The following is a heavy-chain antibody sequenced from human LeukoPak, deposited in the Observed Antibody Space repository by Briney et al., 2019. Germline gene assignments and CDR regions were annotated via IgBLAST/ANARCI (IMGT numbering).Heavy chain of an antibody. D-gene: IGHD3-3*02. J-gene: IGHJ3*02. Sequence: GGSLRLSCAASGFTFSSYAMSWVRQAPGKGLEWVSDISGSGDNTKYGDSVKGRFTISRDNSKNTLHLQMNSLRAEDTAVYYCAISTNVATPRARADAFDIWGQGTMVTVSS. V-gene: IGHV3-23*01. CDR2: ISGSGDNT. CDR3: AISTNVATPRARADAFDI. CDR1: GFTFSSYA.